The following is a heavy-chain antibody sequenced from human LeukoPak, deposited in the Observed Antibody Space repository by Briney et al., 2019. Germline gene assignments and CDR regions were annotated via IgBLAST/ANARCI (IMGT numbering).Heavy chain of an antibody. J-gene: IGHJ4*02. Sequence: GGSLRLSCAASGFTFSSYAMSWVRQAPGKGLEWVSYISSSGSTIYYADSVKGRFTISRDNAKNSLYLQMNSLRAEDTAVYYCARGSDNYGGYVDYWGQGTLVTVSS. V-gene: IGHV3-48*04. D-gene: IGHD2-21*01. CDR2: ISSSGSTI. CDR1: GFTFSSYA. CDR3: ARGSDNYGGYVDY.